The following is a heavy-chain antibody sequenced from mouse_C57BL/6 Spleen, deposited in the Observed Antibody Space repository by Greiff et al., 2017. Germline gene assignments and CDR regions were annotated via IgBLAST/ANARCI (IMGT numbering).Heavy chain of an antibody. CDR3: TRGTQGSFYYAMDY. V-gene: IGHV1-5*01. CDR1: GYTFTSYW. D-gene: IGHD1-1*01. J-gene: IGHJ4*01. Sequence: VQLQQSGTVLARPGASVKMSCKTSGYTFTSYWMHWVKQRPGQGLEWIGAIYPGNSDTSYNQKFKGKAKLTAVTSASTAYMELSSLTNEDSAVYYCTRGTQGSFYYAMDYWGQGTSVTVSS. CDR2: IYPGNSDT.